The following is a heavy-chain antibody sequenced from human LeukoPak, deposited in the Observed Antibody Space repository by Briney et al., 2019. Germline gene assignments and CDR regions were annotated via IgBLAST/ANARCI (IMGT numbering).Heavy chain of an antibody. V-gene: IGHV4-39*02. CDR2: IYYSGST. CDR1: GGSISSSSYY. J-gene: IGHJ4*02. Sequence: SETLSLTCTVSGGSISSSSYYWGWIRQPPGKGLEWIGSIYYSGSTYYNPSLKSRVTISVDTSKNQFSLKLSSVTAADTAVYYCARDPGYSYGPFGDWGQGTLVTVSS. D-gene: IGHD5-18*01. CDR3: ARDPGYSYGPFGD.